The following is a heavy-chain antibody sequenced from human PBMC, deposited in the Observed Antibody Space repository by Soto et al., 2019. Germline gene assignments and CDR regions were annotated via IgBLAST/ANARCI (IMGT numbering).Heavy chain of an antibody. CDR3: ARGNTYYDFWSGYSDYYYMDV. CDR2: INAGNGNT. CDR1: GYTFTSYA. Sequence: GSVKVSCKASGYTFTSYAMHWVRQAPGQRLEWMGWINAGNGNTKYSQKFQGRVTITRDTSASTAYMELSSLRSEDTAVYYCARGNTYYDFWSGYSDYYYMDVWGKGTTVTVSS. V-gene: IGHV1-3*01. J-gene: IGHJ6*03. D-gene: IGHD3-3*01.